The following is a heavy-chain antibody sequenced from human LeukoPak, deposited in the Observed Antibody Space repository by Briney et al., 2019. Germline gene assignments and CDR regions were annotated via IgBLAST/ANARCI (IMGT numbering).Heavy chain of an antibody. V-gene: IGHV4-4*07. Sequence: SQTLSLTRTVSGGSISSYYWSWIRQPARKGLEWIGRIYTSGSTNYNPSLKSRVTMSVDTSKNQFSLKLSSVTAADTAVYYCAGGHYDFWSGYYTSFEYWGQGTLVTVSS. CDR3: AGGHYDFWSGYYTSFEY. CDR1: GGSISSYY. CDR2: IYTSGST. D-gene: IGHD3-3*01. J-gene: IGHJ4*02.